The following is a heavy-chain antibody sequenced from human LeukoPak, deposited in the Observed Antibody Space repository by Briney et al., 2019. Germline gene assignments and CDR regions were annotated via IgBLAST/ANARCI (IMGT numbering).Heavy chain of an antibody. CDR1: GLTVSSKD. V-gene: IGHV3-23*01. CDR2: ISGSGGST. CDR3: AKSGAPIKSMVRNHNWFDP. J-gene: IGHJ5*02. D-gene: IGHD3-10*01. Sequence: PGGSLRLSCAASGLTVSSKDMSWVRQAPGKGLEWVSAISGSGGSTYYADSVKGRFTISRDNSKNTLYLQMNSLRAEDTAVYYCAKSGAPIKSMVRNHNWFDPWGQGTLATVSS.